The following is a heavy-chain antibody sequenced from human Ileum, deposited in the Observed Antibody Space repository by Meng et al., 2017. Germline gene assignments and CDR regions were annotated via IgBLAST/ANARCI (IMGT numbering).Heavy chain of an antibody. CDR1: GGSISSTYW. D-gene: IGHD4-23*01. Sequence: QVQLQESGPGLVEPSGTLSLTCAVSGGSISSTYWWTWVRQSAGKGLEWIGEIHHSGSTNYNPSLKSRVTISVDKSKNQFSLNLRSVTAADTAVYYCARIDYGGNGIEKYYFDYWGQGTLVTVSS. V-gene: IGHV4-4*02. J-gene: IGHJ4*02. CDR2: IHHSGST. CDR3: ARIDYGGNGIEKYYFDY.